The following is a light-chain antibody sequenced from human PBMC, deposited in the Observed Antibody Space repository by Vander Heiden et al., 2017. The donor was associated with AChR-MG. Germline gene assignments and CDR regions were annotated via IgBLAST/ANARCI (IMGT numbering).Light chain of an antibody. CDR1: QSIGTW. V-gene: IGKV1-5*03. J-gene: IGKJ5*01. CDR2: RAS. CDR3: QQCSSYSDIS. Sequence: DIKMTQSPSTLSASVGDRVTITCRASQSIGTWLAWYQQNQGKSPRLLIYRASNLESGVPSRFSGSGSGTEFTLTISSLQPDDFGTYYCQQCSSYSDISFGQGTRLEIK.